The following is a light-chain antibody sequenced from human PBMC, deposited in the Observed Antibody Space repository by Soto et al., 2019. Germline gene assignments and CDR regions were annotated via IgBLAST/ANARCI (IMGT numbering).Light chain of an antibody. V-gene: IGKV3-20*01. CDR2: GAS. CDR1: HAVTNNF. CDR3: QQYGTSPGT. J-gene: IGKJ2*01. Sequence: EIVLTQSPGTLSLSPGERATLSCRASHAVTNNFLAWYQQKPGQAPRLVIYGASSRPAGIPDRFSGSGAGTDFTLSISRLEPEDFAVSFCQQYGTSPGTFGQGTKLEIK.